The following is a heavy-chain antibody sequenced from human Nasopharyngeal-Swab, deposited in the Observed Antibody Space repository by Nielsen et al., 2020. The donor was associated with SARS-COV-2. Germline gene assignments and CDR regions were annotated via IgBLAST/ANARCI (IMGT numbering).Heavy chain of an antibody. V-gene: IGHV1-69*05. CDR3: ARDSEGSGYDSIAVAAYFDY. Sequence: SSVKVSFKASGGTFSHYAFHWVRQAPGKGLEWMGGIIPIFGTANYAQKFQGRVTITTDESTSTAYMELSSLRSEDTAVYYCARDSEGSGYDSIAVAAYFDYWGQGTLVTVSS. CDR2: IIPIFGTA. D-gene: IGHD6-19*01. CDR1: GGTFSHYA. J-gene: IGHJ4*02.